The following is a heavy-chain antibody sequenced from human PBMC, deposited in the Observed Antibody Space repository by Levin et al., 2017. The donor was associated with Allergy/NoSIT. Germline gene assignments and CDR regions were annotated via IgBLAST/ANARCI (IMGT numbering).Heavy chain of an antibody. J-gene: IGHJ4*02. CDR1: GFTFSSYS. Sequence: PGGSLRLSCAASGFTFSSYSMAWVRQAPGKGLEWVSVISGSGGTTHYADSVRGRFTISRDNSKNTVFLQMNILRAEDTATYYCAKEDSSCSSDCNSLLDYWGQGTLVTVSS. V-gene: IGHV3-23*01. CDR3: AKEDSSCSSDCNSLLDY. D-gene: IGHD6-19*01. CDR2: ISGSGGTT.